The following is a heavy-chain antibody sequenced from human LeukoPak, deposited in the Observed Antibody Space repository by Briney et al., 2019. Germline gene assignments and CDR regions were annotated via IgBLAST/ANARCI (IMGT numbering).Heavy chain of an antibody. CDR2: ISYDGSNK. J-gene: IGHJ4*02. CDR1: GFTFSSYA. D-gene: IGHD4-23*01. CDR3: ARAMAEPVVMKEFILDY. V-gene: IGHV3-30-3*01. Sequence: GGSLRLSCAASGFTFSSYAMHWVRQAPGKGLEWVAVISYDGSNKYYADSVKGRFTISRDNSKSTLYLQMNSLRAEDTAVYYCARAMAEPVVMKEFILDYWGQGTLVTVSS.